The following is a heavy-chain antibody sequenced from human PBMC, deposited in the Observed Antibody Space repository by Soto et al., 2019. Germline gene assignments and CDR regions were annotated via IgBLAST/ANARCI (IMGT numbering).Heavy chain of an antibody. CDR2: IGGTGQNT. V-gene: IGHV3-23*01. Sequence: EVQLLETGGGLVQPGGSLRLSCTASGFTFQNFVINWVRQAPGKGLEWVSIIGGTGQNTYYADSVRGRFTFSRDNSENTVYLEMTRLRAEDTAIYFCAKGGTSHIYGIDVWGPGTTVIVSS. CDR3: AKGGTSHIYGIDV. J-gene: IGHJ6*02. CDR1: GFTFQNFV. D-gene: IGHD2-2*01.